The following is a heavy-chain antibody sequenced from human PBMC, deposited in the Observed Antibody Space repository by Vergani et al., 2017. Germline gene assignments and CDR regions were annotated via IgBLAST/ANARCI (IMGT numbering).Heavy chain of an antibody. J-gene: IGHJ6*03. D-gene: IGHD4-11*01. CDR1: GGSFTSYH. Sequence: QVQLQQWGGGLLTPSETLSLTCVVNGGSFTSYHWTWIRQSPGEGLEWVGDIDHTGRPGYNPSLKSRLTMSVNKSRNQFSLTQNSVTATDTAIYFCARVNTETNSHLCYCYYIHVWGQGTAGTVS. V-gene: IGHV4-34*01. CDR3: ARVNTETNSHLCYCYYIHV. CDR2: IDHTGRP.